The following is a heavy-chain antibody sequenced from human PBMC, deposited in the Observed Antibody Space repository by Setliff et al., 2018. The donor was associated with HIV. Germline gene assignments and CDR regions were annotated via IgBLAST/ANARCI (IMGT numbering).Heavy chain of an antibody. J-gene: IGHJ6*04. Sequence: SETLSLTCAVSGASISSGHYWSWVRQPPGKGLEWIGEIYHSGSINHNPSLRSRVIMSVDKSKNQFSLRLTSVTAADTAVYYCARGDTTWPTQLLDVWGKGITVTVSS. D-gene: IGHD2-2*01. CDR1: GASISSGHY. CDR3: ARGDTTWPTQLLDV. CDR2: IYHSGSI. V-gene: IGHV4-4*02.